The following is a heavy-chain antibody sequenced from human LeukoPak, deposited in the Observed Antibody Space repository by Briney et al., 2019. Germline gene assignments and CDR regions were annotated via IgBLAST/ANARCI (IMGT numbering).Heavy chain of an antibody. CDR1: GGSISSYY. J-gene: IGHJ4*03. CDR3: ARRNDFWSGSFYFDY. D-gene: IGHD3-3*01. CDR2: IYTSGST. V-gene: IGHV4-4*09. Sequence: SETLSLTCTVSGGSISSYYWSWIRQPPGKGLEWIGYIYTSGSTNYNPSLKSRVTISVDTSKNQFSLKLSSVTAADTAVYYCARRNDFWSGSFYFDYWGQGTTVTVSS.